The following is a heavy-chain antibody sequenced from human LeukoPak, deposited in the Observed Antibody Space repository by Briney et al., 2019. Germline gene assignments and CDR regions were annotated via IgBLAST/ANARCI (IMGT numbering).Heavy chain of an antibody. V-gene: IGHV4-4*07. D-gene: IGHD6-6*01. CDR3: ARGRYSSSLNWFDP. CDR1: GGSISSYY. CDR2: IYTSGST. Sequence: SETLSLTCTVSGGSISSYYWSWIRQPAGKGLEWIGRIYTSGSTNYNPSLKSRVTMSVDTSKNQFSLKLSSVTAADTAVYCCARGRYSSSLNWFDPWGQGTLVTVSS. J-gene: IGHJ5*02.